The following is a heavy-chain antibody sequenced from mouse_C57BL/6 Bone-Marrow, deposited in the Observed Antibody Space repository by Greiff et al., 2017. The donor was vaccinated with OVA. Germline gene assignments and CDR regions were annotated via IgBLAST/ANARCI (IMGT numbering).Heavy chain of an antibody. CDR3: TRKIKSYFDY. CDR2: IRNKANNHET. D-gene: IGHD2-4*01. J-gene: IGHJ2*01. Sequence: EVQRVESGGGLVQPGGSMKLSCAASGFTFSDAWMDWVRQSPEKGLEWVAEIRNKANNHETYYAESGKGRFTISRDDSKNSIYLQMNSLRAEDTDVYYCTRKIKSYFDYWGQGTTLTVSS. V-gene: IGHV6-6*01. CDR1: GFTFSDAW.